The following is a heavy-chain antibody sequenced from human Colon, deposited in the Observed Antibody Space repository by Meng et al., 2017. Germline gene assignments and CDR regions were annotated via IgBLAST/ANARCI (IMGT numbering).Heavy chain of an antibody. CDR1: GGSVSSAGHQ. CDR3: ARDHMGSLDY. CDR2: AIT. Sequence: QVQLQESGPGLVRPSESLSLICSVSGGSVSSAGHQRSWIRQPPGKGLEWIGYAITNYNPSLKSRVTISVDTAKNQFSLRLTSVTAADTAVYYCARDHMGSLDYWGQGILVTVSS. J-gene: IGHJ4*02. V-gene: IGHV4-61*08. D-gene: IGHD1-26*01.